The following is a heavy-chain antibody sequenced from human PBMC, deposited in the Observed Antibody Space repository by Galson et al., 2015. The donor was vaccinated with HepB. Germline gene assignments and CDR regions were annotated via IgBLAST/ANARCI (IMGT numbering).Heavy chain of an antibody. D-gene: IGHD3-16*02. J-gene: IGHJ3*02. CDR1: RFTVSSNY. CDR2: IYSGGST. CDR3: ARDKGGIYDYVWGSYRPGAFDI. V-gene: IGHV3-66*02. Sequence: SLRLSCAASRFTVSSNYMSWVRQAPGKGLEWVSVIYSGGSTYYADSVKGRFTISRDNSKNTLYLQMNSLRAEDTAVYYCARDKGGIYDYVWGSYRPGAFDIWGQGTMVTVSS.